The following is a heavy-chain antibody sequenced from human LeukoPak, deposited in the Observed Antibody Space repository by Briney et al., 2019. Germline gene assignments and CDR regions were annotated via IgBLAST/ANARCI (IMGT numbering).Heavy chain of an antibody. CDR3: ARAPIPFGEFHDY. D-gene: IGHD3-10*01. CDR2: ISSSSSYI. V-gene: IGHV3-21*01. Sequence: PGGSLRLSCAASGFTFSSYSMNWVRQAPGKGLEWVSSISSSSSYIYYADSVKGRFTISRDNAKNSLYLQMNSLRAEDTAVYYCARAPIPFGEFHDYWGQGTLVTVSS. J-gene: IGHJ4*02. CDR1: GFTFSSYS.